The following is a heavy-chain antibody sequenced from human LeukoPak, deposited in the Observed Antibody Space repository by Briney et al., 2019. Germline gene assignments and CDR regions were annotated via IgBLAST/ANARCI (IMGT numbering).Heavy chain of an antibody. D-gene: IGHD1-26*01. CDR2: LGPDETYT. J-gene: IGHJ5*01. V-gene: IGHV3-74*01. Sequence: GGSLRLSCTASGFSFSISWMHWVRQAPGKGLVWVSRLGPDETYTNYADSVKGRFTISRDTAENTLYLQMNSLRADDTAVYYCARGGLMGATPDSWGQGTLVTVSS. CDR3: ARGGLMGATPDS. CDR1: GFSFSISW.